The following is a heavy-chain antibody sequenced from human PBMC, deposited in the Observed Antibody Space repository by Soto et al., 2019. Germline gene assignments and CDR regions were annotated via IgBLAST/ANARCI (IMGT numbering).Heavy chain of an antibody. CDR3: ARHHVRGRTIAGAAEF. CDR2: INHSGNT. D-gene: IGHD1-26*01. V-gene: IGHV4-34*01. Sequence: SETLSLTCAVYGKSLSGYYWSWIRQPPGKALEWIGEINHSGNTNYNPSLKSRVTISVDTSKNQLFLNLSSVTAADTAMYYCARHHVRGRTIAGAAEFWGQGTLVTVS. CDR1: GKSLSGYY. J-gene: IGHJ4*02.